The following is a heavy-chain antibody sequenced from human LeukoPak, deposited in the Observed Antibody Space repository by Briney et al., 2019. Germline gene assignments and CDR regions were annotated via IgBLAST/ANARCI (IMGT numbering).Heavy chain of an antibody. D-gene: IGHD3-10*01. J-gene: IGHJ4*02. CDR3: ARGTITMVRGVISLMNDY. Sequence: ASVKVSCKASGYTFSSYGISWVRQAPGQGLEWMGWINPNSGGTNYAQKFQGRVTMTRDTSISTAYMELSRLRSDDTAVYYCARGTITMVRGVISLMNDYWGQGTLVTVSS. CDR2: INPNSGGT. CDR1: GYTFSSYG. V-gene: IGHV1-2*02.